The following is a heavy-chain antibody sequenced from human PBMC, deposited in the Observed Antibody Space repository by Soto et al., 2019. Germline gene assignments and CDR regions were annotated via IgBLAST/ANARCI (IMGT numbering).Heavy chain of an antibody. D-gene: IGHD6-19*01. CDR2: IYGGGTT. CDR3: VQTTGWPGFDF. J-gene: IGHJ4*02. CDR1: GFAVSSKY. Sequence: EVQLVESGGGLIQPGGSLRLSCAASGFAVSSKYMTWVRQAPGKGLEWVSVIYGGGTTYYADSVKGRFTISRDTSKNTLYLQMNSLRAEDTAVYYCVQTTGWPGFDFWGQGTPVTVSS. V-gene: IGHV3-53*01.